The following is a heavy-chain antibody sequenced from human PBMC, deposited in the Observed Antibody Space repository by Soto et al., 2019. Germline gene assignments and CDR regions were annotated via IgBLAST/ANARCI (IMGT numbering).Heavy chain of an antibody. Sequence: PSETLSLTCTVSGGSISSGENFWNWIRQSPGKGLEWIGYIHHSGSTYYNPSLKSRLTISVDTSKNQISLKLNSVTAADTAVYYCARDTGTYPYYFDYWGQGTLVTVYS. CDR2: IHHSGST. D-gene: IGHD1-26*01. CDR1: GGSISSGENF. J-gene: IGHJ4*02. V-gene: IGHV4-30-4*01. CDR3: ARDTGTYPYYFDY.